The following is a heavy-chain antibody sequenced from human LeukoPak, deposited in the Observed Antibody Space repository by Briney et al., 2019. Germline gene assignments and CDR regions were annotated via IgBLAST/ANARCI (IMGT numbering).Heavy chain of an antibody. Sequence: GASVKVSCKASGYTFTSYGISWVRQAPGQGLEWMGWISAYNGHTSYAQKLQGRVTMTTDTSTSTAYMELRSLRSDDTAVYYCARVIAVSGGGGYFFNYWGQGTLVTVSS. J-gene: IGHJ4*02. CDR1: GYTFTSYG. CDR3: ARVIAVSGGGGYFFNY. V-gene: IGHV1-18*01. CDR2: ISAYNGHT. D-gene: IGHD6-19*01.